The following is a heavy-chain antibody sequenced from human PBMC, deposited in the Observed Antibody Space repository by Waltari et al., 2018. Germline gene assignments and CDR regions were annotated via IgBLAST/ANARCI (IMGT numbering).Heavy chain of an antibody. CDR3: ASSAPRYSSSESAFDI. Sequence: EVQLVQSGAEVKKPGESLKISCKGSGYSFTSSWIGWVRQMPGKGLEWMGIIYPGDSDTRYSPSFQGQVTISADKSISTAYLQWSSLKASDTAMYYCASSAPRYSSSESAFDIWGQGTMVTVSS. CDR2: IYPGDSDT. CDR1: GYSFTSSW. J-gene: IGHJ3*02. D-gene: IGHD6-13*01. V-gene: IGHV5-51*03.